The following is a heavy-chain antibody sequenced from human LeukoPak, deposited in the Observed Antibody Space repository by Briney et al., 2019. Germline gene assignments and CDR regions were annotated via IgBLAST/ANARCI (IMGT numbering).Heavy chain of an antibody. J-gene: IGHJ4*02. CDR2: ISSSGSTI. D-gene: IGHD1-26*01. CDR3: ARGSEWEPLYYFDY. CDR1: GFTFSSYE. Sequence: PGGSLRLSCAASGFTFSSYEMNWVRQAPGKGLEWVSYISSSGSTIYYADSVKGRFTISRDNAKNSLYLQMNSLRAEDSAVYYCARGSEWEPLYYFDYWGQGSLVTVSS. V-gene: IGHV3-48*03.